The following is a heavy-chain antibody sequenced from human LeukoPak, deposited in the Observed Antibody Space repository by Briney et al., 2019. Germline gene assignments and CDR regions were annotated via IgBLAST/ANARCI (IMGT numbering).Heavy chain of an antibody. Sequence: SETLSLTCTVSGGSISSSSYYWGWIRQPPGKGLEWIGGIYYSGSTYYNPSLKSRVTISVDTSKNQFSLKLSSVTAADTAVYYCATFRGNRGGFDYWGQGTLVTVSS. V-gene: IGHV4-39*07. CDR1: GGSISSSSYY. CDR2: IYYSGST. D-gene: IGHD3-16*01. CDR3: ATFRGNRGGFDY. J-gene: IGHJ4*02.